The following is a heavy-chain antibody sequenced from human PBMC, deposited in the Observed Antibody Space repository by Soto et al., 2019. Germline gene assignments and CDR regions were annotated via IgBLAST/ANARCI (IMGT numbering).Heavy chain of an antibody. CDR3: VKEQSSNYVYWYGMDV. V-gene: IGHV3-30*18. Sequence: ESGGGVVQPGTSLTLSCVTTGFSFSDFAMHWVRQAPGRGLEGVAVISGDGRVSFDADSVMGQLTISRDNSKNTVYLQLRYLTVEDTAVYYCVKEQSSNYVYWYGMDVWGQGTTVAVSS. D-gene: IGHD2-2*01. J-gene: IGHJ6*02. CDR1: GFSFSDFA. CDR2: ISGDGRVS.